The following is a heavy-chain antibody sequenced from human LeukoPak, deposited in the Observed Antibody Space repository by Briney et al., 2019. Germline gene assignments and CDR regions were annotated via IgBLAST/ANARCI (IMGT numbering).Heavy chain of an antibody. D-gene: IGHD2-21*02. Sequence: GRSLRLSCAASGFTFSSHAMTWVRQAPGKGLEWVSAISGSGGSTYYADSVKGRFTISRDNSKNTLYLQMNSLRAEDTAVYSCAKGPDHIVVLTAIDYWGQGTLVTVSS. CDR1: GFTFSSHA. CDR2: ISGSGGST. V-gene: IGHV3-23*01. J-gene: IGHJ4*02. CDR3: AKGPDHIVVLTAIDY.